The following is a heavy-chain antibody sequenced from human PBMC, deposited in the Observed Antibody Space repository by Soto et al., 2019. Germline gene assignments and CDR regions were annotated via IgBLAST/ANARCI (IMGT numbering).Heavy chain of an antibody. CDR3: ARVKAVKSDY. Sequence: GVSVKVSCKASGYTFTEYPIHWVRQAPGQGLEWMGWIDTGSGKARFSQNFKGRVTLSRDTSAATAYMDLRNLRPEDTAVYFCARVKAVKSDYWGQGTLVTVSS. D-gene: IGHD4-17*01. CDR1: GYTFTEYP. V-gene: IGHV1-3*04. CDR2: IDTGSGKA. J-gene: IGHJ4*02.